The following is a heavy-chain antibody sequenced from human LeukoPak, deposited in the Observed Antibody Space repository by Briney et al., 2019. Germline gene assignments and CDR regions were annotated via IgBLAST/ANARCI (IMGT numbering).Heavy chain of an antibody. V-gene: IGHV4-59*06. J-gene: IGHJ5*02. D-gene: IGHD4-17*01. Sequence: IPSETLSLTCTVSGGSISSYYWSWIRQHPGKGLEWIGYIYYSGSTYYNPSLKSRVTISVDTSKNQFSLKLSSVTAADTAVYYCARDGDHYGDPKGWFDPWGQGTLVTVSS. CDR2: IYYSGST. CDR1: GGSISSYY. CDR3: ARDGDHYGDPKGWFDP.